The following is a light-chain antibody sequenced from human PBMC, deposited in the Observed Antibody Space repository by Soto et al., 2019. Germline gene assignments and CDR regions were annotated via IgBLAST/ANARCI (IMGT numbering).Light chain of an antibody. CDR3: KQYGTSEII. Sequence: EIVLTQSPGTLSLSPGERATLSCRASQSVSSNFLAWYQQKPGQAPRLLIYGASSRATGIQDRFSGSGSGTDFTLTIRRLEPEDFAVFYCKQYGTSEIIFGQGTRLEIK. V-gene: IGKV3-20*01. J-gene: IGKJ5*01. CDR1: QSVSSNF. CDR2: GAS.